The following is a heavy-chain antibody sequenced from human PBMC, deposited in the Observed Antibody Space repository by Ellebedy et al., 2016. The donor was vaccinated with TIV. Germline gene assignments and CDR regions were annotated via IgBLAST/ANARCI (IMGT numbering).Heavy chain of an antibody. CDR2: ISAYNGNT. J-gene: IGHJ4*02. CDR1: GYTFTSYG. Sequence: ASVKVSXXASGYTFTSYGISWVRQAPGQGLEWMGWISAYNGNTNYAQKLQGRVTMTTDTSTSTAYMELRSLRSDDTAVYYCARDSPSVDMITFGGFGLTQNWGQGTLVTVSS. D-gene: IGHD3-16*01. V-gene: IGHV1-18*01. CDR3: ARDSPSVDMITFGGFGLTQN.